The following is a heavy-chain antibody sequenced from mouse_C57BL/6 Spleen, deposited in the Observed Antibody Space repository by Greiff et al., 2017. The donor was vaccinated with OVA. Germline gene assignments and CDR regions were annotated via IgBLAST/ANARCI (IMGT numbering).Heavy chain of an antibody. CDR3: ARDSLYDGYYPYAMDY. CDR2: INPSSGYT. Sequence: VQRVESGAELAKPGASVKLSCKASGYTFTSYWMHWVKQRPGQGLEWIGYINPSSGYTKYNQKFKDKATLTADKSSSTAYMQLSSLTYEDSAVYYCARDSLYDGYYPYAMDYWGQGTSVTVSS. D-gene: IGHD2-3*01. CDR1: GYTFTSYW. V-gene: IGHV1-7*01. J-gene: IGHJ4*01.